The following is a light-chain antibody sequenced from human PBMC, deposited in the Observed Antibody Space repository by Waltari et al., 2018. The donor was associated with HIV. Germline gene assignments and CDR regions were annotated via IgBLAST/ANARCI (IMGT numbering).Light chain of an antibody. CDR2: RNN. CDR1: RYNTGRTY. Sequence: QSMLTPPPSAPATPRPRVPISSPRGRYNTGRTYVPWYQQLPGTTPKLPIYRNNQRPSGVPDRFSGSKSGTSASLAISGLRSEDEAEYYCATWDGRLSGVVFGGGTKLTVL. J-gene: IGLJ2*01. CDR3: ATWDGRLSGVV. V-gene: IGLV1-47*01.